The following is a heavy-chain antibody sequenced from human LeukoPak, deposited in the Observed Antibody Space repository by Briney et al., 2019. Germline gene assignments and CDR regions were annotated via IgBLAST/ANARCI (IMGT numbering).Heavy chain of an antibody. CDR2: MLPIFGTA. V-gene: IGHV1-69*05. J-gene: IGHJ4*02. CDR3: ARDRDYYGSDFDY. Sequence: SVKVSCKASGGNFRNYGFHWVRQAPGQGLEWMGGMLPIFGTANYAQKFQGRVTMTTDTSTSTAYMELRSLRSDDTAVYYCARDRDYYGSDFDYWGQGTLVTVSS. CDR1: GGNFRNYG. D-gene: IGHD3-10*01.